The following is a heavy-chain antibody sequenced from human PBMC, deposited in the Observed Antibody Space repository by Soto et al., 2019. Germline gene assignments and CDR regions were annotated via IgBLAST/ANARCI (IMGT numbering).Heavy chain of an antibody. CDR2: IYSDGSRT. Sequence: EVQLVESGGGIVQPGGSLRLSCAASGFTFSSSWMHWVRQAPGKGLVWVSRIYSDGSRTNYADSVQGRFTISRDNAKNTLYLQMNSLRAEDTALYYCARGPTGWYGYDYWGQGTLVTVSS. D-gene: IGHD6-19*01. CDR1: GFTFSSSW. CDR3: ARGPTGWYGYDY. J-gene: IGHJ4*02. V-gene: IGHV3-74*01.